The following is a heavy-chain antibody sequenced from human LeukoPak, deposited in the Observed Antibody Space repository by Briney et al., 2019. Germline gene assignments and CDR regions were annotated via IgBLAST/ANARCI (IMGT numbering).Heavy chain of an antibody. J-gene: IGHJ3*01. V-gene: IGHV3-30-3*01. CDR3: ARAYSGSFYEAFDF. Sequence: GGSLRLSCAASRFTFSTHGMHWVRQAPGKGLEWVTVISYHGSNKHYADSVKGRFTISRDNSKNSLYLQMHSLRPEDTAVYYCARAYSGSFYEAFDFWGQGTMVTVSS. CDR1: RFTFSTHG. CDR2: ISYHGSNK. D-gene: IGHD1-26*01.